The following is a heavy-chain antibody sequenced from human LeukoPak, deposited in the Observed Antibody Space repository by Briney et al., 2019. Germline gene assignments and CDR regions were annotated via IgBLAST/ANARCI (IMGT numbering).Heavy chain of an antibody. V-gene: IGHV4-34*01. CDR3: ARSGRYFDWLRQTNWFDP. CDR1: GGSFSGYY. J-gene: IGHJ5*02. CDR2: INHGGST. D-gene: IGHD3-9*01. Sequence: SETLSLTCAVYGGSFSGYYWSWIRQPPGKGLEWIGEINHGGSTNYNPSLKSRVTISVDTSKNQFSLKLSSVTATDTAVYYCARSGRYFDWLRQTNWFDPWGQGTLVTVSS.